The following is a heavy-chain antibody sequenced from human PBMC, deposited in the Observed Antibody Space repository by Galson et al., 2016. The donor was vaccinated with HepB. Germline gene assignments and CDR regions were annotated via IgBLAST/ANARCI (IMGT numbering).Heavy chain of an antibody. CDR2: TYYRTQWYN. V-gene: IGHV6-1*01. CDR1: GDSVSSNRAA. Sequence: CAISGDSVSSNRAAWNWIRQSPSRGLEWLARTYYRTQWYNDYAVSVKSRMTINPDTSKNQFSLQLNSVTPEDTAVYYCARDGGVSADSFDYWGQGTLVTVSS. D-gene: IGHD2-2*01. CDR3: ARDGGVSADSFDY. J-gene: IGHJ4*02.